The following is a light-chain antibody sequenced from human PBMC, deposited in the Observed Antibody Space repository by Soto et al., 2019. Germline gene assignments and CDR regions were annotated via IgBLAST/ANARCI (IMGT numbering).Light chain of an antibody. J-gene: IGKJ5*01. CDR1: QSISSAY. CDR3: QHYGSSPPVT. V-gene: IGKV3-20*01. CDR2: GAS. Sequence: EIVLTHSPGTLSLSPGERATLSCSASQSISSAYLAWYQQKPGQAPRLLIYGASSRATGIPDRFSGSGSGTDFTLTISRLEPEDFAVYFCQHYGSSPPVTFGQGTRLEIK.